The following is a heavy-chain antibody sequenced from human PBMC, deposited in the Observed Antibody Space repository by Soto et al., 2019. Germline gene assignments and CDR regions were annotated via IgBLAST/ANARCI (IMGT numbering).Heavy chain of an antibody. CDR2: ISTDNGDT. CDR3: ARVTLGA. J-gene: IGHJ3*01. V-gene: IGHV1-18*01. Sequence: QVQLVQSGPEVKKPGASVKVSCKASGYIFTEYGLIWVRQAPGQGLEWLGWISTDNGDTNYAQRLRGRVSMTTDTSTSTAYMELRSLRSDDTATYYCARVTLGAWGQGTMVTVSS. CDR1: GYIFTEYG.